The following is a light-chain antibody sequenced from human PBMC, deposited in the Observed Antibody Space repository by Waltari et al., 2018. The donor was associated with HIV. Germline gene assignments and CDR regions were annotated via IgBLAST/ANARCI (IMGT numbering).Light chain of an antibody. J-gene: IGLJ2*01. CDR2: KDK. Sequence: SYELTQPPSVSVSPGQTATITCSGDALPNQYAYWFQQKPGQAPVMVIYKDKERPSGIPERFTGSSSGTTVTLTISGVQAEDEADYYCQSAVSKNVIFGGGTKLTVL. V-gene: IGLV3-25*03. CDR1: ALPNQY. CDR3: QSAVSKNVI.